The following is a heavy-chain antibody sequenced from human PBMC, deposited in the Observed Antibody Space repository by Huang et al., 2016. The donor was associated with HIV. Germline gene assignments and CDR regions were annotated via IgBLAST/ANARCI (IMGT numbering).Heavy chain of an antibody. D-gene: IGHD3-10*01. Sequence: QVQLVESGGGVVQPGRSLRLSCAASGFSFRNYGTHWVRQAPGKGREWLGVISYDGRSKYYADSVKGRFTISRDNSKDTLYLQMNSLRTEDTAVYYCAKDQNYGDYDYYGMDVWGQGTTVTVSS. CDR2: ISYDGRSK. CDR1: GFSFRNYG. V-gene: IGHV3-30*18. J-gene: IGHJ6*02. CDR3: AKDQNYGDYDYYGMDV.